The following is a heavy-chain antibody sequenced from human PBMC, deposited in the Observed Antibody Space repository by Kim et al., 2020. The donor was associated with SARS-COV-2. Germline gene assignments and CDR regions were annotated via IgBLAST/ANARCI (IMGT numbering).Heavy chain of an antibody. Sequence: GGSLRLSCAASGFTFSSYGMHCVRQAQGKGLEWVAVISYDGSNKYYADSVKGRFTISRDNSKNTLYLQMNSLRAEDRAVYYCARDLGGFGELFGWFDPWGQGTLVTVSS. CDR1: GFTFSSYG. CDR2: ISYDGSNK. J-gene: IGHJ5*02. V-gene: IGHV3-33*05. D-gene: IGHD3-10*01. CDR3: ARDLGGFGELFGWFDP.